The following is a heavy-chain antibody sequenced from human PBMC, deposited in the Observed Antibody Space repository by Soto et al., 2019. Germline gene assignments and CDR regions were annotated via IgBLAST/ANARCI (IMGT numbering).Heavy chain of an antibody. CDR1: GFPFSGYA. V-gene: IGHV3-64D*08. CDR2: ITSNGDSI. CDR3: VKHFDY. J-gene: IGHJ4*02. Sequence: GGSLRLSCSASGFPFSGYAVHWVRQAPGKGLEHVSAITSNGDSIYYADSVKGRFTISRDNSKNTLYLQMSSLRAEDTAVYYCVKHFDYWGQGTLVTVSS.